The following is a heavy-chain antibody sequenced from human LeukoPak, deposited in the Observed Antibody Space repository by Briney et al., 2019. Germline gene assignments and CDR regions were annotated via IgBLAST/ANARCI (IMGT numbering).Heavy chain of an antibody. V-gene: IGHV1-24*01. CDR2: FDPEDGET. Sequence: ASVTVSCKVSGYTLTELSMHWVRQAPGKGLEWMGGFDPEDGETIYAQKFQGRVTMTEDTSTDTAYMELSSLRSEDTAVYYCATGASYGYLEPLDYWGQGTLVTVSS. CDR1: GYTLTELS. D-gene: IGHD5-18*01. CDR3: ATGASYGYLEPLDY. J-gene: IGHJ4*02.